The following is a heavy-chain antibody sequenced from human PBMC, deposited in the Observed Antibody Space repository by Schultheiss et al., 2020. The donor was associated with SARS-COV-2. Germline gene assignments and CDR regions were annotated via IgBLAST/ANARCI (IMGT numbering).Heavy chain of an antibody. CDR3: AREEGRGYRGYGSFDY. D-gene: IGHD3-10*01. CDR2: INSDGSST. V-gene: IGHV3-74*01. J-gene: IGHJ4*02. CDR1: GFTFSSYW. Sequence: GGSLRLSCAASGFTFSSYWMHWVRQAPGKGLVWVSRINSDGSSTSYADSVKGRFTISRDNAKNTLYLQMNSLRAEDTAVYYCAREEGRGYRGYGSFDYWGQGTLVTVS.